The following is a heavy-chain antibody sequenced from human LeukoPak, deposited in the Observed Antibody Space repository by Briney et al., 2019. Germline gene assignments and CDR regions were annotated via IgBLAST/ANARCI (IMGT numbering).Heavy chain of an antibody. J-gene: IGHJ4*02. CDR3: ARALVRQYFDY. D-gene: IGHD2-2*01. V-gene: IGHV3-53*01. CDR2: IYSGGST. Sequence: GGSLRLSCAASGFTFRSYSMNWVRQAPGKGLEWVSVIYSGGSTYYADSVKGRFTISRDNSKNTLYLQMNSLRAEDTAVYYCARALVRQYFDYWGQGTLVTVSS. CDR1: GFTFRSYS.